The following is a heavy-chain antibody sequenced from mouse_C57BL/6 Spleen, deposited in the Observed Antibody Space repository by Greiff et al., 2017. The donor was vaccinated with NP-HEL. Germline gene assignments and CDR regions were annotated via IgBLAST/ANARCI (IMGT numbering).Heavy chain of an antibody. D-gene: IGHD1-1*01. J-gene: IGHJ4*01. V-gene: IGHV1-50*01. Sequence: QVQLQQPGAELVKPGASVKLSCKASGYTFTSYWMQWVKQRPGQGLEWIGEIDPSDSYTNYNQKFKGKATVTVDTSSSTAYMQLSSLTSDDSAVYYCARRDGSSYYAMDYWGQGTSVTVSS. CDR3: ARRDGSSYYAMDY. CDR1: GYTFTSYW. CDR2: IDPSDSYT.